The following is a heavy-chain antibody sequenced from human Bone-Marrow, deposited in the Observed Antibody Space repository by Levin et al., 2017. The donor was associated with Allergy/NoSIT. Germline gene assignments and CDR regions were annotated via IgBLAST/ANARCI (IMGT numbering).Heavy chain of an antibody. V-gene: IGHV3-30-3*01. CDR3: ARGNGPGSYLVDY. D-gene: IGHD3-10*01. CDR1: GFTFGSFA. Sequence: GGSLRLSCVGSGFTFGSFALHWVRQAPGKGLEWVALMSNDGGNLQYADSVKGRFTISRDNSKNTLYRQMTSQRTEDMGVYDCARGNGPGSYLVDYWGQGTLVTVSS. J-gene: IGHJ4*02. CDR2: MSNDGGNL.